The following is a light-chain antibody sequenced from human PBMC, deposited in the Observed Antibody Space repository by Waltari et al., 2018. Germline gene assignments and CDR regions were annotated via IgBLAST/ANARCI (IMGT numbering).Light chain of an antibody. Sequence: DIQMTQSPSSLSASVGDRVTITFLASQSISNWLAWYQQKPGKAPNLLIYRASTLETGVPSRFSGSGSGTEFTLTISSLQPADFATYYCQQYTLLPWTFGQGTKVEL. CDR2: RAS. CDR3: QQYTLLPWT. J-gene: IGKJ1*01. CDR1: QSISNW. V-gene: IGKV1-5*03.